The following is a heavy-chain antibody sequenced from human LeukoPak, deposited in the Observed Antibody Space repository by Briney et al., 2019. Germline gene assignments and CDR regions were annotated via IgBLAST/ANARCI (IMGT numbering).Heavy chain of an antibody. J-gene: IGHJ5*02. CDR1: GGSISSGGYS. V-gene: IGHV4-30-2*01. CDR2: IYHSGST. D-gene: IGHD3-10*01. CDR3: ARSRGSGSLFADYNWFDP. Sequence: SQTLSLTCAVSGGSISSGGYSWSWIRQPPGKGLEWIGYIYHSGSTYYNPSLKSRVTISVDRSKNQFSLKLSSVTAADTAVYYCARSRGSGSLFADYNWFDPWGQGPLVTVSS.